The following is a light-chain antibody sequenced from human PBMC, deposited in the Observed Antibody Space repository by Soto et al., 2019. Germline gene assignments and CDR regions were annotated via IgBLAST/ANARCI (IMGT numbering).Light chain of an antibody. J-gene: IGKJ5*01. CDR2: AAS. V-gene: IGKV1-39*01. CDR1: QSISNY. Sequence: DIQMTQSPSSLSASVGDRVTITCRASQSISNYLNWYQQKPGRAPKLLIYAASSLQSGVPSKFSGHGSGTDFTLTISSLQPEDFATYYCQQSYSTPRTFGQGTRLEIK. CDR3: QQSYSTPRT.